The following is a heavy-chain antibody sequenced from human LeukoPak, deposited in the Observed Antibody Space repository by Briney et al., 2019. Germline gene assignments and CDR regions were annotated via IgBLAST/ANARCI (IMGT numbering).Heavy chain of an antibody. CDR3: ARVDPYARRYSSGWSDRFSWFDP. V-gene: IGHV1-2*02. CDR2: INPNSGGT. Sequence: ASVKVACKASGYTFTGYYMHWVRQAPGQGLEWMGWINPNSGGTNYAQKFQGRVTMTRNTSISTAYMELSSLRSEDTAVYYCARVDPYARRYSSGWSDRFSWFDPWGQGTLVTVSS. J-gene: IGHJ5*02. CDR1: GYTFTGYY. D-gene: IGHD6-19*01.